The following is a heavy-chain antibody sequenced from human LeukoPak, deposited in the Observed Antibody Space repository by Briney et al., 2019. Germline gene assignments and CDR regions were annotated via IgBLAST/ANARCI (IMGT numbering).Heavy chain of an antibody. V-gene: IGHV3-49*03. D-gene: IGHD4-17*01. CDR3: TRAQSYGDTGRDLDY. CDR1: GFTFGDYA. CDR2: IRSKAYGGTT. J-gene: IGHJ4*02. Sequence: PGRSLRLSCTASGFTFGDYAMSWIRQAPGKGLEWVGFIRSKAYGGTTEYAASVKGRFTISRDDSKSIAYLQMNSLKTEDTAVYYCTRAQSYGDTGRDLDYWGQGTLVTVSS.